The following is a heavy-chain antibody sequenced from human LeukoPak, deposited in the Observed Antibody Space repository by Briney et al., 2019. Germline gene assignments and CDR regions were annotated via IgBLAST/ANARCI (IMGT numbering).Heavy chain of an antibody. CDR3: ARAPPSGYDNWFDH. CDR1: GYSISSGYY. J-gene: IGHJ5*02. Sequence: SETLSLTCTVSGYSISSGYYWGWIRQPPGKGLEWIGSIYHSGSTYYNPSLKSRVTMSVDTSKNQFSLKLSSVTAADTAVYYCARAPPSGYDNWFDHWGQGTLVTVSS. D-gene: IGHD2-2*01. V-gene: IGHV4-38-2*02. CDR2: IYHSGST.